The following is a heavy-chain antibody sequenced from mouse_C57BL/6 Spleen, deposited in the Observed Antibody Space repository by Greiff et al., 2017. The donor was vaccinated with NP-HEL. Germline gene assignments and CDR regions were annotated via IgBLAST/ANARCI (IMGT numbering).Heavy chain of an antibody. CDR1: GYTFTDYY. J-gene: IGHJ2*01. CDR2: INPNNGGT. Sequence: EVQLQQSGPELVKPGASVKISCKASGYTFTDYYMNWVKQSHGKSLEWIGDINPNNGGTSYNQKFKGKATLTVDKSSSTAYMELRSLTSEDSAVYYCARGDGRFDYWGQGTTLTVSS. CDR3: ARGDGRFDY. V-gene: IGHV1-26*01.